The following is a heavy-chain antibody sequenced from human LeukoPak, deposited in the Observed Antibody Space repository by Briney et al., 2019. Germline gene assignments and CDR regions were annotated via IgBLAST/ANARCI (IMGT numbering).Heavy chain of an antibody. J-gene: IGHJ4*02. CDR1: GFIFSSSA. CDR3: AKDDLLAVPRDC. V-gene: IGHV3-30*18. CDR2: ILYDGSDK. Sequence: GSLPVPHAASGFIFSSSARTWVRQAPGKGLEWVAVILYDGSDKFYADSVKGRFTIVRDNSKNTLYLQMNRLRPEDTAVYYCAKDDLLAVPRDCWGQQTLVTVSS. D-gene: IGHD2-2*01.